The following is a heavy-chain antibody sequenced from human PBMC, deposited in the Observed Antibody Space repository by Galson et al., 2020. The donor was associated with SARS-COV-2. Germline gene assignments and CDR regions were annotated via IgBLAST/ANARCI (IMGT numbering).Heavy chain of an antibody. CDR3: ARSPPASTSGTSIYFDY. Sequence: GGSLRLSCAASGFAFSSYTMNWVRQAPGQGLEWVASLDTSSTYIYHADSLKGRFTISRDNAENSLYLQMNSLRAEDTAVYYCARSPPASTSGTSIYFDYGGQGTQVTVS. V-gene: IGHV3-21*01. D-gene: IGHD3-10*01. CDR1: GFAFSSYT. J-gene: IGHJ4*02. CDR2: LDTSSTYI.